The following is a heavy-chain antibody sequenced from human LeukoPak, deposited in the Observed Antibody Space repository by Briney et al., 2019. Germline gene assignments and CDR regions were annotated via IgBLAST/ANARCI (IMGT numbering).Heavy chain of an antibody. D-gene: IGHD6-13*01. CDR2: IYHSGST. Sequence: PSETLSLTCTVSGYSISSGYYWGWIRQPPGKGLEWIGSIYHSGSTYYNPSLKSRVTISVDTSKNQFSLKLSSVTAADTAVYYCARASSSSWYDMEDYWGQGTLVTVSS. CDR1: GYSISSGYY. CDR3: ARASSSSWYDMEDY. V-gene: IGHV4-38-2*02. J-gene: IGHJ4*02.